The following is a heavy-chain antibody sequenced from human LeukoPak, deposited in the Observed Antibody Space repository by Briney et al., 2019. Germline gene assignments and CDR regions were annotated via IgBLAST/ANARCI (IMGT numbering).Heavy chain of an antibody. D-gene: IGHD6-19*01. J-gene: IGHJ4*02. V-gene: IGHV4-34*01. Sequence: SETLSLTCAVYGGSFSGYYWSWIRQPLGKGLEWIGEINHSGSTNYNPSLKSRVTISVDTSKNQFSLKLSSVTAADTAVYYCARLARAVASFDYWGQGTLVTVSS. CDR1: GGSFSGYY. CDR2: INHSGST. CDR3: ARLARAVASFDY.